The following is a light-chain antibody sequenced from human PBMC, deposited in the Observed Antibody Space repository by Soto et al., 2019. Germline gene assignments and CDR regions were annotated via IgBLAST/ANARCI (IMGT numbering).Light chain of an antibody. CDR1: QSVSSN. V-gene: IGKV3-15*01. CDR3: QQYNNWPWT. J-gene: IGKJ1*01. Sequence: EIVMTQSPATLSVSPGERGTLSCRASQSVSSNLAWYQQKPGQAPRLLIYGASTRATGIAARFSGSRSGTEFTLTICSLQSEDFAVYYCQQYNNWPWTFGQGTKVEIK. CDR2: GAS.